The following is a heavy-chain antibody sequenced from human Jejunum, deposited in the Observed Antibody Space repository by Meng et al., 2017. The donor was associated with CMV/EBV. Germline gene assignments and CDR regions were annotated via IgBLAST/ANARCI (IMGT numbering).Heavy chain of an antibody. V-gene: IGHV4-30-4*08. D-gene: IGHD2-2*01. CDR3: ARTQDCTSTSCYTGFDP. J-gene: IGHJ5*02. CDR1: SSGDYY. Sequence: SSGDYYCSWIRQPPGKGLEWIGFTYYNGRSYYHPSLKSRVTMSVDTSKNQFSLRLSSVTAADAAVYYCARTQDCTSTSCYTGFDPWGQGTLVTVSS. CDR2: TYYNGRS.